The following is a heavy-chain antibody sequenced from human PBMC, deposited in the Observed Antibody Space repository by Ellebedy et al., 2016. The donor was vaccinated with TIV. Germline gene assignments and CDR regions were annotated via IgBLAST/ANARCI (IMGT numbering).Heavy chain of an antibody. J-gene: IGHJ4*02. CDR1: GGSIGSFY. D-gene: IGHD6-13*01. V-gene: IGHV4-59*08. CDR2: IYYSGST. CDR3: ARRGRITAPGKGLWNLDY. Sequence: PSETLSLTCTVSGGSIGSFYWSWIRQPPGKGLEWIGYIYYSGSTDYNPSLKSRVTMSVNPSQNQFSLNLSSVTAADTAVYYCARRGRITAPGKGLWNLDYWGQGTLVTVSS.